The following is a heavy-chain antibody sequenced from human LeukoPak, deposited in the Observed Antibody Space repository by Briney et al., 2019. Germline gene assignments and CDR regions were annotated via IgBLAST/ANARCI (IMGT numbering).Heavy chain of an antibody. CDR1: GYSISSGYY. D-gene: IGHD3-10*01. CDR2: IYHSGST. J-gene: IGHJ4*02. CDR3: ARDDYVGRRYGSGSYSTSY. V-gene: IGHV4-38-2*02. Sequence: PSETLSLTCTVSGYSISSGYYWGWIRQPPGKGLEWIGSIYHSGSTYYNPSLKSRVTISVDTSKNQFSLKLSSVTAADTAVYYCARDDYVGRRYGSGSYSTSYWGQGTLVTVSS.